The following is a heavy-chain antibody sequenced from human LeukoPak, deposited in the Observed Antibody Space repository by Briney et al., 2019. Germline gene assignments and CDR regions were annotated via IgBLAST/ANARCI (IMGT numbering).Heavy chain of an antibody. CDR2: ISWNSGSL. D-gene: IGHD2-21*02. V-gene: IGHV3-9*01. J-gene: IGHJ4*02. CDR1: GFTFDDYA. CDR3: AAFELLSAFNY. Sequence: GGSLRLSCAASGFTFDDYAMHWVRQAPGKGLEWVSGISWNSGSLGYADSLKGRFTISRDNAKNALYLQMNSLRAEDTALYYCAAFELLSAFNYWGQGTLVTVSS.